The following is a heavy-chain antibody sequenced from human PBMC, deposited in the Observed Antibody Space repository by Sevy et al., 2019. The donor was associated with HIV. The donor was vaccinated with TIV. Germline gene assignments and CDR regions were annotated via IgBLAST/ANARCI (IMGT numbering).Heavy chain of an antibody. V-gene: IGHV3-15*01. CDR1: GFTFSIIY. J-gene: IGHJ4*02. CDR3: AREGCTKPHDY. Sequence: GGSLRLSCAASGFTFSIIYMNWVRQSPGKGLEWVGRMKSKTDGGTTDYAAPVKDRFTMSRDDSKNTLYLQMNNLRPEDTAVYYCAREGCTKPHDYWGQGTLVTVSS. D-gene: IGHD2-8*01. CDR2: MKSKTDGGTT.